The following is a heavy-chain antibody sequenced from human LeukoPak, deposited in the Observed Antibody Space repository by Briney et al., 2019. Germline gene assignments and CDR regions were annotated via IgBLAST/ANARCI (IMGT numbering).Heavy chain of an antibody. Sequence: GESLKISCQGSGYSFTSYWIGWVRQMTGKGLEWMGIIYPADSDTRYRPSFQGQVTISADKSISTAYLQWSSLKASDTAMYYCARPYCSGGSCYSFSFDYWGQETLVTVSS. D-gene: IGHD2-15*01. CDR2: IYPADSDT. J-gene: IGHJ4*02. V-gene: IGHV5-51*01. CDR3: ARPYCSGGSCYSFSFDY. CDR1: GYSFTSYW.